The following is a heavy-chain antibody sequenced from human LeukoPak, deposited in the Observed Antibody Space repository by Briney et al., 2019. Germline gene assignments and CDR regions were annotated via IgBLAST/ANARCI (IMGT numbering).Heavy chain of an antibody. CDR1: GGSISSGGSS. J-gene: IGHJ4*02. V-gene: IGHV4-30-2*01. D-gene: IGHD6-19*01. CDR3: ARYQAGTVDY. Sequence: PSQTLSLTCAVSGGSISSGGSSWSWIRQPPGKGLEWIGYIYHSGSTYYNPSLKSRVTISVDRSKNQFSLKLSSVTAADTAVYYCARYQAGTVDYWGQGTLVTVSS. CDR2: IYHSGST.